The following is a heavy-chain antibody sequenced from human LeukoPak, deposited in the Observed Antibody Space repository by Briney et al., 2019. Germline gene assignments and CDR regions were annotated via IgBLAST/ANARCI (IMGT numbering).Heavy chain of an antibody. J-gene: IGHJ3*02. CDR1: GGTFSSYA. CDR2: IIPIFGTA. D-gene: IGHD3-22*01. V-gene: IGHV1-69*01. Sequence: SVKVSCKASGGTFSSYAISWVRQAPGQGLEWMGGIIPIFGTANYAQKFQGRVTITADESTSTAYMELSSLRSEDTAVYYCARDWTTYYYDGSGPNGDAFDIWGQGTMVTVSS. CDR3: ARDWTTYYYDGSGPNGDAFDI.